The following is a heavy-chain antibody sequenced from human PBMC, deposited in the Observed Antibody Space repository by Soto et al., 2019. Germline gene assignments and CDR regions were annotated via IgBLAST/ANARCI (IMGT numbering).Heavy chain of an antibody. J-gene: IGHJ6*02. CDR3: ARERKFDFWRKGLDV. CDR1: GYTFTTYD. D-gene: IGHD3-3*01. CDR2: MDPNSGST. Sequence: GASVKVSCKASGYTFTTYDINWVRQAPGQGLEWLGWMDPNSGSTGYAQNFQGRITMTRNTSRNTAHMELSSLQSEDTAVYYCARERKFDFWRKGLDVWGQGTTVTVSS. V-gene: IGHV1-8*01.